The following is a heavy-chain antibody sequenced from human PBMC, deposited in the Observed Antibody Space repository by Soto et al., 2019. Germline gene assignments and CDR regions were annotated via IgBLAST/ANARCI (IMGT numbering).Heavy chain of an antibody. J-gene: IGHJ4*02. Sequence: EVQLVESGGGLVQPGGSLRLSCAASGFTVSSSYMNWVRQTPEKGLEWVSVIYGGGGTYYADSVKGRFTISRHNSQNTVYLQMNSLKPEDTAVYYCAREAYYYGSGSALDYWGQGALVTVSS. D-gene: IGHD3-10*01. V-gene: IGHV3-53*04. CDR3: AREAYYYGSGSALDY. CDR2: IYGGGGT. CDR1: GFTVSSSY.